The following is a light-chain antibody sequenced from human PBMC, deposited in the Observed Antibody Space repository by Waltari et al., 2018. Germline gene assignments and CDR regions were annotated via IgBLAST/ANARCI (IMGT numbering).Light chain of an antibody. CDR2: DVS. CDR3: SSYSSSSTLVV. J-gene: IGLJ2*01. Sequence: QSALTQPASVSGSPGQSITISCTGTSTDIGDFKFVSWYQQHPGKVPKLMIYDVSNRPSGVSSRFSGSKSGNTASLTISGLQAEDEADYYCSSYSSSSTLVVFGGGTKLTVL. V-gene: IGLV2-14*03. CDR1: STDIGDFKF.